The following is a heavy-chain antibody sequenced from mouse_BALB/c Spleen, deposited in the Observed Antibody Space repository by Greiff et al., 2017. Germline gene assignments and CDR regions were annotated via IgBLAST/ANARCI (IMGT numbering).Heavy chain of an antibody. Sequence: QVQLQQSGAELVRPGTSVKVSCKASGYAFTNYLIEWVKQRPGQGLEWIGVINPGSGGTNYNEKFKGKATLTADKSSSTAYMQLSSLTSDDSAVYFCARTEYGNAYAMDYWGQGTSVTVSS. J-gene: IGHJ4*01. CDR1: GYAFTNYL. D-gene: IGHD2-10*02. V-gene: IGHV1-54*01. CDR3: ARTEYGNAYAMDY. CDR2: INPGSGGT.